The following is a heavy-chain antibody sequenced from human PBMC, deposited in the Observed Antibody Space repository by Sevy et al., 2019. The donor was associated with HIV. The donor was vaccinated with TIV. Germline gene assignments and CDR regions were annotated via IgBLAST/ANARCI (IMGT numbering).Heavy chain of an antibody. CDR2: ISSSSSYI. Sequence: GGSLRLSCVASGFTFSSYTMNWVRQAPGKGLEWVSSISSSSSYIYYADSVKGRFTISRDNAKNSLYLQMKSLRDEDTAVYYCARGGCTSSSCYLFDYWGQGPLVTVSS. V-gene: IGHV3-21*01. CDR1: GFTFSSYT. CDR3: ARGGCTSSSCYLFDY. J-gene: IGHJ4*02. D-gene: IGHD2-2*01.